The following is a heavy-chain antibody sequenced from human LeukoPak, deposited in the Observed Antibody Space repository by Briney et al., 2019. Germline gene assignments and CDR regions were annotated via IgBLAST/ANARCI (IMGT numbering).Heavy chain of an antibody. CDR1: GGSISSYY. CDR3: ARGNWNYFFDY. D-gene: IGHD1-7*01. CDR2: IYTSGGT. V-gene: IGHV4-4*07. J-gene: IGHJ4*02. Sequence: SETLSLTCTVSGGSISSYYWSWIRQPAGKGLEWIGRIYTSGGTNYNPSLKSRVTMSVDTSKNQFFLKLSSVTAADTAVYYCARGNWNYFFDYWGQGTLVTVSS.